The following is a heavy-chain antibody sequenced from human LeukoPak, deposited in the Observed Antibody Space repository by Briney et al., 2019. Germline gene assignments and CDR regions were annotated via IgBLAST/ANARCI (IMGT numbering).Heavy chain of an antibody. V-gene: IGHV4-61*05. CDR3: ASTVRGVIGY. D-gene: IGHD3-10*01. J-gene: IGHJ4*02. CDR2: IYYSGST. Sequence: SETLSLTCTVSGGSISSSSYYWSWIRQPPGKGLEWIGYIYYSGSTDYNPSLKSRVTISVDTSKNQFSLKLSSVTAADTAVYYCASTVRGVIGYWGQGTLVTVSS. CDR1: GGSISSSSYY.